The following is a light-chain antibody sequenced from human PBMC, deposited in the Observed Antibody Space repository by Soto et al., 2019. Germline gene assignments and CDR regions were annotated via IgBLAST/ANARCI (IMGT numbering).Light chain of an antibody. Sequence: DIQMTQSPSTLSASVGDRVTITCRASQSISSLLAWYQQKPGKAPRLLIYDASSLESGVPSRVSGSGSGTEFTLTSSSLQPEDFATYCCQQYSSFAYTFGQGTRLEIK. CDR3: QQYSSFAYT. CDR1: QSISSL. CDR2: DAS. V-gene: IGKV1-5*01. J-gene: IGKJ2*01.